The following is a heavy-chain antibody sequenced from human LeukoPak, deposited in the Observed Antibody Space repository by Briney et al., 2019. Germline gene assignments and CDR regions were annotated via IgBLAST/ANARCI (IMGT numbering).Heavy chain of an antibody. CDR1: GGSISSYY. CDR3: ARDLRHENWFDP. V-gene: IGHV4-59*01. J-gene: IGHJ5*02. CDR2: IYYSGST. Sequence: SETLSLTCTVSGGSISSYYWSWIRQPPGKGLEWIGYIYYSGSTNYNPSLNSRVTISVDTSKNQFSLKLSSVTAADTAVYYCARDLRHENWFDPWGQGTLVTVSS.